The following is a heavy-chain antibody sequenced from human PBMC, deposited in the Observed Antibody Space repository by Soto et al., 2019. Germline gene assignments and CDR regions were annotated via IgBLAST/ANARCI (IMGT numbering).Heavy chain of an antibody. D-gene: IGHD6-19*01. CDR2: TYYRSKWEN. J-gene: IGHJ5*02. CDR3: ARDTRVEVASWRYNWFDT. V-gene: IGHV6-1*01. CDR1: GDIVSNNSVA. Sequence: SQSLSLTCVISGDIVSNNSVAWNWIRQSRSRGLEWLGRTYYRSKWENDYAVSVKSRITINPDTSKNHFSLQLTSVTPEDTAVYFCARDTRVEVASWRYNWFDTWGQGTLVTVSS.